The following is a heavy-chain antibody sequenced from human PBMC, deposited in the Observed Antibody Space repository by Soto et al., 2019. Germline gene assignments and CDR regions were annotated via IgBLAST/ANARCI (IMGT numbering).Heavy chain of an antibody. CDR2: ISGSGGST. V-gene: IGHV3-23*01. J-gene: IGHJ4*02. D-gene: IGHD6-19*01. Sequence: GGSLRLSCASSGCTCSSYAMSWVRQAPGKGLEWVSAISGSGGSTYYADSVKGRFTISRDNSKNTLYLQMNSLRAEDTAVYYCAKVMGIAVAGKNYWGQGTLVTVSS. CDR3: AKVMGIAVAGKNY. CDR1: GCTCSSYA.